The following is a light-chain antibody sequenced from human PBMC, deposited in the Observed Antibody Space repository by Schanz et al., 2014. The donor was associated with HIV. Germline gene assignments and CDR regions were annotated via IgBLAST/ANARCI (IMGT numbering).Light chain of an antibody. CDR3: AGWDDGLNGWV. CDR1: SSNIGSNA. CDR2: NSY. J-gene: IGLJ3*02. V-gene: IGLV1-44*01. Sequence: QSVLTQPPSASGTPGQRVSISCSGSSSNIGSNAVNWFQHLPGTAPKLLIYNSYHRPSGVPDRFSGSGSGTSASLAISGLQSDDEADYYCAGWDDGLNGWVFGGGTKVTVL.